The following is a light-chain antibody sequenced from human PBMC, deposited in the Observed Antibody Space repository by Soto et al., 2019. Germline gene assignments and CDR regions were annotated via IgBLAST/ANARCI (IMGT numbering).Light chain of an antibody. CDR2: GAS. J-gene: IGKJ4*01. CDR1: QSISSS. CDR3: QQYNNWPPLT. V-gene: IGKV3-15*01. Sequence: EIVMTQSPATLSVSPGERATLSCRASQSISSSLAWYQQKPGQPPRLFIYGASARATAIPARFSGSGSGTEFTLTISSLQSEDFAVYYCQQYNNWPPLTVGGGTKVEIK.